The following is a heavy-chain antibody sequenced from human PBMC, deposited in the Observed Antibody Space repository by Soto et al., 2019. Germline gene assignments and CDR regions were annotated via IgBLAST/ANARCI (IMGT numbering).Heavy chain of an antibody. CDR2: ISGSGRNT. D-gene: IGHD2-21*02. Sequence: GGSLRLSCAASGFTFSTYAMTWVRQAPGKSLEWVSAISGSGRNTYYADSVRGRFTISRDNSRNTLYLQMNSLRAEDTAVYFCAKDPLRGGNYYFLYFDFWGQGALVTVSS. CDR1: GFTFSTYA. CDR3: AKDPLRGGNYYFLYFDF. V-gene: IGHV3-23*01. J-gene: IGHJ4*02.